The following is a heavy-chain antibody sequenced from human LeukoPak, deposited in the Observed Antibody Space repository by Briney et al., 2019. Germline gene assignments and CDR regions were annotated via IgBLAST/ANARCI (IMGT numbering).Heavy chain of an antibody. CDR1: GGSFSGYY. CDR3: ARGYYSESRGYFDF. J-gene: IGHJ4*02. D-gene: IGHD3-22*01. CDR2: IDHSGST. Sequence: SETLSLTCAVYGGSFSGYYWSWIRQPPGKGLEWIGGIDHSGSTNYNPSLKSRVIISVDTSKNQFSLKLSSVTAADTGVYYCARGYYSESRGYFDFWGQGTLVTVSS. V-gene: IGHV4-34*01.